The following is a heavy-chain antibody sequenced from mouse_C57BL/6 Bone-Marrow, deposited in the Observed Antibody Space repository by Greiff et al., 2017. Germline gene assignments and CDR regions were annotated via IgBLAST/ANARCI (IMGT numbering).Heavy chain of an antibody. J-gene: IGHJ4*01. CDR1: GYSITSGYY. V-gene: IGHV3-6*01. CDR2: ISYDGSN. CDR3: AREGYYYGSSRYYAMDY. D-gene: IGHD1-1*01. Sequence: VQLQQSGPGLVKPSQSLSLTCSVTGYSITSGYYWNWIRQFPGNKLEWMGYISYDGSNNYNPSLKNRISITRDTSKNQFFLKLNSVTTEDTATYYCAREGYYYGSSRYYAMDYWGQGTSVTVSS.